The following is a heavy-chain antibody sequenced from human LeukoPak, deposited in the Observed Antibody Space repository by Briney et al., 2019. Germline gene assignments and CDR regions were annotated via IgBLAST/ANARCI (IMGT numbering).Heavy chain of an antibody. CDR1: GFTFNTYA. D-gene: IGHD2-15*01. V-gene: IGHV3-64*01. CDR2: ISSSGGNT. CDR3: ARASGRGLYYFDY. Sequence: GGSLRLSCAASGFTFNTYAMHWVRQAPGKGLEFVSSISSSGGNTYYANSVKGRFTISRDDSKNTLYLQMGSLRPEDMTVYYCARASGRGLYYFDYWGQGTLVTVSS. J-gene: IGHJ4*02.